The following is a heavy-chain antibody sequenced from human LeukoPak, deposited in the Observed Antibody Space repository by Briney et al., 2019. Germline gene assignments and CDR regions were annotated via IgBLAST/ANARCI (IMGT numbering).Heavy chain of an antibody. CDR3: VRIALANWERYYFDY. CDR1: GYTFTDYH. Sequence: ASVTVSCKASGYTFTDYHMHWVRQAPGQGVEWMGWINPKSGGTNYAQKFQGRVTMTRDTSISTAYMELSSLSSDDTAVYYCVRIALANWERYYFDYWGQGTLVTVSS. D-gene: IGHD7-27*01. V-gene: IGHV1-2*02. J-gene: IGHJ4*02. CDR2: INPKSGGT.